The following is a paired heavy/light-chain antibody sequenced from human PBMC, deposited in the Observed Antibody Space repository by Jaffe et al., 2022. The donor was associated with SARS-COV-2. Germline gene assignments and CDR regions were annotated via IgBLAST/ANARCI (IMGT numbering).Light chain of an antibody. J-gene: IGKJ1*01. Sequence: DIVMTQSPDSLAVSLGERATINCKSSQSVLYSSNNKNYLAWYQQKPGQPPKLLIYWASTRESGVPDRFSGSGSGTDFTLTISSLQAGDVAVYYCQQYYITPWTFGQGTKVEIK. CDR2: WAS. V-gene: IGKV4-1*01. CDR1: QSVLYSSNNKNY. CDR3: QQYYITPWT.
Heavy chain of an antibody. Sequence: EVQLVESGGGLVQPGGSLRLSCAASGFAFSSYNMNWVRQAPGKGLEWLSYISPSSSAIYYADSVKGRFTISRDNAKNSLFLQMNSLRAEDTAVYYCARSTVGAPPVDYWGQGTLVTVSS. J-gene: IGHJ4*02. CDR1: GFAFSSYN. V-gene: IGHV3-48*01. D-gene: IGHD1-26*01. CDR2: ISPSSSAI. CDR3: ARSTVGAPPVDY.